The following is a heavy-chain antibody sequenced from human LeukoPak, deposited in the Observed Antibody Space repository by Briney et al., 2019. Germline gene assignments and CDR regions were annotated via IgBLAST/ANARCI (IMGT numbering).Heavy chain of an antibody. CDR3: AKGQRAYYYYGMDV. Sequence: GGSLRLSCAASGFTFDDYAMHWVRQAPGKGLEWVSGISWNSGSIGYADSVKGRFTISRDNAKNSLYLQMNSLRAEDTALYYCAKGQRAYYYYGMDVWGQGTTVTVSS. J-gene: IGHJ6*02. CDR1: GFTFDDYA. CDR2: ISWNSGSI. V-gene: IGHV3-9*01. D-gene: IGHD5-24*01.